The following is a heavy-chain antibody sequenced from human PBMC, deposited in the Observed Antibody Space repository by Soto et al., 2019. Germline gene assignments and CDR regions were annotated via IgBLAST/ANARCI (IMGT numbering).Heavy chain of an antibody. CDR1: GFTFNTHW. V-gene: IGHV3-74*01. CDR2: IYFDGTTT. D-gene: IGHD1-26*01. J-gene: IGHJ4*02. CDR3: ARGGAMGVDY. Sequence: PGGSLRLSCTASGFTFNTHWMHWVRQAPGKGLVWVSRIYFDGTTTNYADSVKGRLTVSRANAKNTVYLHVNTLRDEDTAVYYCARGGAMGVDYWGQGTLVTVSS.